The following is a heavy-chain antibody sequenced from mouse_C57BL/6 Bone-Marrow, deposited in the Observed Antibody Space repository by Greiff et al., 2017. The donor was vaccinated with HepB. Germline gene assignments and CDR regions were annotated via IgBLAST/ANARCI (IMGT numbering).Heavy chain of an antibody. V-gene: IGHV1-26*01. CDR2: INPNNGGT. D-gene: IGHD2-3*01. Sequence: EVQLQQSGPELVKPGASVKISCKASGYTFTDYYMNWVKQSHGKSLEWIGDINPNNGGTSYNQKFKGKATLTVDKSSSTAYMELRSLTSEDSAVYYCARWKGMVTYFDYWGQGTTLTVSS. CDR3: ARWKGMVTYFDY. J-gene: IGHJ2*01. CDR1: GYTFTDYY.